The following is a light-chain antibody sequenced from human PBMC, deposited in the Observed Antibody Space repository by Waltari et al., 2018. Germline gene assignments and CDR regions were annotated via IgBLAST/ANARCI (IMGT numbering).Light chain of an antibody. CDR2: GTS. CDR3: QQYHSLPPMFT. CDR1: HDIGNY. Sequence: DIQMTQSPSSLSASVGDRVTITCQASHDIGNYLNWYQQKPGKAPKRLTYGTSNLETGAPSRFSGSGSGTDFTFTINSLQPEDIATYYCQQYHSLPPMFTFGQGTKLEIK. J-gene: IGKJ2*01. V-gene: IGKV1-33*01.